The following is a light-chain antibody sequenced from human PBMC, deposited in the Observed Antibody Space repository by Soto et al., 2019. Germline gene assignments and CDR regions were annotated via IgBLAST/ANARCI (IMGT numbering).Light chain of an antibody. Sequence: EIVLTQSPATLSLSPGERATLSCRASQNVRSNLAWYQQKPGQAPRLLIFGASARPTGIPARISGSGSGTEFTLTISSLRSEDFAVYFCQQYYNWPRTFGQGTKVDIK. J-gene: IGKJ1*01. CDR3: QQYYNWPRT. CDR2: GAS. V-gene: IGKV3-15*01. CDR1: QNVRSN.